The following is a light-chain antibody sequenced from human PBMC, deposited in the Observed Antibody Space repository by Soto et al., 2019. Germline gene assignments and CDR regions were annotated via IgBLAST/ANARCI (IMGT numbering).Light chain of an antibody. Sequence: DIQMTQSPSTLSASVGDRVIITCRASQSVSHWLAWYQQKPGKAPNLLIYKASSLESGVPSRFSGSGSGTEFTLTISSLQPDDFATDYCQQYTSSPFTFGQGTKLEIK. CDR2: KAS. CDR1: QSVSHW. CDR3: QQYTSSPFT. J-gene: IGKJ2*01. V-gene: IGKV1-5*03.